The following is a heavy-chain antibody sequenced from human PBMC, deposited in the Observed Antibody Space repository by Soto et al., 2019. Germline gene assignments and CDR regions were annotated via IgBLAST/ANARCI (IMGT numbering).Heavy chain of an antibody. J-gene: IGHJ6*02. CDR2: ISGDGRVS. D-gene: IGHD2-2*01. CDR1: GFSFSDFA. V-gene: IGHV3-30*18. Sequence: QVQQVESGGGVVQPGTSLTLSCVTTGFSFSDFARHWVRQAPGRGLEWVAVISGDGRVSFYADSVMGQFTISRDNSKNTVYLQLRYPTVEDTAVYYCVKHHSSNYVYWYGMDVWGHGTTVAVSS. CDR3: VKHHSSNYVYWYGMDV.